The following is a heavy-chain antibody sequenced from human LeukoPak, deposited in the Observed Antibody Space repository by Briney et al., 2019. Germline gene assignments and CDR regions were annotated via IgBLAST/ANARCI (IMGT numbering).Heavy chain of an antibody. CDR3: ARDAMTTGGSAFGI. D-gene: IGHD1-1*01. V-gene: IGHV3-30*04. J-gene: IGHJ3*02. Sequence: GRSLRLSCAASGFTFSSYAMHWVRQAPGKGLEWVAVISYDGSNKYYADSVKGRFTISRDNSKNTLYLQMNSLRAEDTAVYYCARDAMTTGGSAFGIWGQGTMVTVSS. CDR1: GFTFSSYA. CDR2: ISYDGSNK.